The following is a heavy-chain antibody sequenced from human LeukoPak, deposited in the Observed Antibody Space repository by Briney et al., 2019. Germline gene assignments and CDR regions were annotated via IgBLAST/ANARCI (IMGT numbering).Heavy chain of an antibody. D-gene: IGHD3-10*01. CDR3: GKHGLMVRGGIRGYFYH. CDR2: IYYSGST. Sequence: PSENLSLTCTVSGGSISSSSYYWGWIRQPPGKGLEWIGSIYYSGSTYYNPSLKSRVTISVDTSKNQFSLKLSSVTAADTAVYYWGKHGLMVRGGIRGYFYHWGQGTLVTLPP. V-gene: IGHV4-39*01. CDR1: GGSISSSSYY. J-gene: IGHJ4*02.